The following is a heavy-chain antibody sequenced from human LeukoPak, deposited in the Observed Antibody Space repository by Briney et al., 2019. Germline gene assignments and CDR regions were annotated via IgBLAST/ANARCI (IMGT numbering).Heavy chain of an antibody. CDR3: ARGGPGYCSSISCYPRWFDP. D-gene: IGHD2-2*03. CDR2: INHSGST. CDR1: GGSFSGYY. V-gene: IGHV4-34*01. J-gene: IGHJ5*02. Sequence: SETPSLTCAVYGGSFSGYYWSWIRQPPGKGLEWIGAINHSGSTNYNPSLKSRVTILVDTSKNQFSLKLSSVTAADTAVYYCARGGPGYCSSISCYPRWFDPWGQGTLVTVSS.